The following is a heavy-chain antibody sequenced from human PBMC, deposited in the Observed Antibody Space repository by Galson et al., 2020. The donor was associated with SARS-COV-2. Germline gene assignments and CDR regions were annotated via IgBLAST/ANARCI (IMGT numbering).Heavy chain of an antibody. D-gene: IGHD6-13*01. Sequence: GGSLRLSCTTSGFTFGDYAMGWFRQAPGKGLEWVTLIRSKTYGRTAEYAASVKGRFAISRDDTNGITYLQMNSLKTGDTAVYYCTRDRGAAGSTAGYWGQGTLVIVSS. V-gene: IGHV3-49*03. CDR3: TRDRGAAGSTAGY. CDR2: IRSKTYGRTA. J-gene: IGHJ4*02. CDR1: GFTFGDYA.